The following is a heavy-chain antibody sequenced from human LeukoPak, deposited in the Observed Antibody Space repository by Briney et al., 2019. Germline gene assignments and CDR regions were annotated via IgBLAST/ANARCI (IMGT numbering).Heavy chain of an antibody. CDR3: ARESHYRLGVMITFGGVIGPFDY. V-gene: IGHV4-4*07. CDR1: GGSISSYY. CDR2: IYTSGST. Sequence: SETLSLTCTVSGGSISSYYWSWIRQPAGKGLEWIGRIYTSGSTNYNPSLKSRVTMSVDTSKIQFSLKLSSVTAADTAVYYCARESHYRLGVMITFGGVIGPFDYWGQGTLVTVSS. J-gene: IGHJ4*02. D-gene: IGHD3-16*02.